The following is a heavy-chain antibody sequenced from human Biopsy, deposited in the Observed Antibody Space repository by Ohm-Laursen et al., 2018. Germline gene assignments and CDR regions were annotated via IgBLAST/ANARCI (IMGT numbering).Heavy chain of an antibody. V-gene: IGHV3-21*01. Sequence: SLRLSCAASGFSFSIYSMNWVRQAPGKGLERVSFISSSSSYIYYADSVKGRFTVSRDNARDSLYLQMNSLRAEDTAVYYCARDVRPVTMIAEGDFDYWGQGSLVTVS. CDR3: ARDVRPVTMIAEGDFDY. CDR1: GFSFSIYS. D-gene: IGHD3-22*01. CDR2: ISSSSSYI. J-gene: IGHJ4*02.